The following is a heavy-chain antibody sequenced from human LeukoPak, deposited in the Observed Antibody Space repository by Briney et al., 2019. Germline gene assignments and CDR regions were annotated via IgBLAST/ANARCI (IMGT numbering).Heavy chain of an antibody. CDR3: AKGGSGLVDY. CDR1: GFTFSSYG. CDR2: IRYDGSNK. J-gene: IGHJ4*02. Sequence: PGGSLRLSCAASGFTFSSYGMHWVRQAPGKGLEWVAFIRYDGSNKYYADSVKDRFTISRDDSKNTLYLQMNSLRAEDTAVYYCAKGGSGLVDYWGQGTLVTVSS. V-gene: IGHV3-30*02.